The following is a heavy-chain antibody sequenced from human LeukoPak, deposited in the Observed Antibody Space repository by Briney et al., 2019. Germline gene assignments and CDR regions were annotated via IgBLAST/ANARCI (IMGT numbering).Heavy chain of an antibody. CDR2: IYSGGST. CDR3: ARVAARPRYYCYYGMDV. J-gene: IGHJ6*02. Sequence: PGGSLRLSCAASGFTVSSNYMSWVRQAPGKGLEWVSVIYSGGSTYYADSVKGRFTTSRDNSKNTLYLQMNSLRAEDTAVYYCARVAARPRYYCYYGMDVWGQGTTVTVSS. CDR1: GFTVSSNY. D-gene: IGHD6-6*01. V-gene: IGHV3-53*01.